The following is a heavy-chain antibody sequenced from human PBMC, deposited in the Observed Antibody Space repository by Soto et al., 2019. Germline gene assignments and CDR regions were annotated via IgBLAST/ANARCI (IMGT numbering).Heavy chain of an antibody. V-gene: IGHV3-23*01. Sequence: GGSLRLSCAASGFTFSSYAMSWVRQAPGKGLEWVSAISGSGGSTYYADSVKGRFTISRDNSKNTLYLQMNSLRAEDTAVYYRARDGSGYDPLFDYWGQGTLVTVSS. CDR1: GFTFSSYA. J-gene: IGHJ4*02. CDR3: ARDGSGYDPLFDY. D-gene: IGHD5-12*01. CDR2: ISGSGGST.